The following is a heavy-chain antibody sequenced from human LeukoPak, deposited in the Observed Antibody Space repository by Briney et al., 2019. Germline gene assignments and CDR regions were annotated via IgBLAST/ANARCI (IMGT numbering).Heavy chain of an antibody. CDR2: IYYSGST. CDR1: GGSISSYY. V-gene: IGHV4-59*01. D-gene: IGHD3-10*01. J-gene: IGHJ4*02. CDR3: ARRVWFGEFLYYFDY. Sequence: SETLSLTCTVSGGSISSYYWSWIRQPPGKGLEWIGYIYYSGSTNYNPSLKSRVTISVDTSKNQFSLKLSSVTAADTAVYYCARRVWFGEFLYYFDYWGQGTLVTVSS.